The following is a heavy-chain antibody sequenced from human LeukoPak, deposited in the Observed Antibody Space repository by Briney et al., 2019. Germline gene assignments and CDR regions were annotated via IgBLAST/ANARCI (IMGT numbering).Heavy chain of an antibody. CDR3: ARVKVGSTYWFDP. CDR2: IYSGGST. J-gene: IGHJ5*02. V-gene: IGHV3-66*01. CDR1: GFIFNYNY. D-gene: IGHD1-26*01. Sequence: PGGSLRLSCAASGFIFNYNYISWVRQAPGKGLEWVSVIYSGGSTYYADSVKGRFTISRDNSKNMVYLQMNSLRVEDTAVYYCARVKVGSTYWFDPWGQGTLVTVSS.